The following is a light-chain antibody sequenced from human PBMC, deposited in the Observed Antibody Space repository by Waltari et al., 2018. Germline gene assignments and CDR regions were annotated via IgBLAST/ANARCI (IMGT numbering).Light chain of an antibody. CDR3: QQRANWPPLT. J-gene: IGKJ4*01. V-gene: IGKV3-11*01. Sequence: EIVFTQSPGTLSLSPGDRSTLSCRASQSVYTFLAWYQQKPGQPPRLLIYETSKRATGTPDRFSGSGSGTDFTLTISSLEPEDSAVYYCQQRANWPPLTFGGGTKVEI. CDR2: ETS. CDR1: QSVYTF.